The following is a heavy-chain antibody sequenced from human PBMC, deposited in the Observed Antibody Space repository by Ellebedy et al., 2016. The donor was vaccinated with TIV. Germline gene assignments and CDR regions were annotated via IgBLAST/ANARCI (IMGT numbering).Heavy chain of an antibody. D-gene: IGHD3-10*01. CDR3: ARDAAPGAPDYFDS. V-gene: IGHV3-30-3*01. CDR1: GFTSSTYE. J-gene: IGHJ4*02. CDR2: VSVHGRIQ. Sequence: GESLKISCVASGFTSSTYEIHWVRQAPGKGLEWVAVVSVHGRIQLYADSVNGRFTISHDTSKDTVYLQMNSLRVEDTALYYCARDAAPGAPDYFDSWGQGTQVTVSS.